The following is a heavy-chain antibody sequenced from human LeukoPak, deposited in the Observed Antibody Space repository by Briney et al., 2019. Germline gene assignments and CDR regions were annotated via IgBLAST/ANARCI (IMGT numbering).Heavy chain of an antibody. D-gene: IGHD3-22*01. J-gene: IGHJ4*02. Sequence: GGSLRLSCAASGFTFSSYAMHWVRQAPGKGLEWVAVISYDGSNKYYADSVKGRFTISRDNSKNTLYPQMNSLRAEDTAVYYCARETTSPHYYDSSGFDYWGQGTLVTVSS. CDR3: ARETTSPHYYDSSGFDY. CDR2: ISYDGSNK. CDR1: GFTFSSYA. V-gene: IGHV3-30*04.